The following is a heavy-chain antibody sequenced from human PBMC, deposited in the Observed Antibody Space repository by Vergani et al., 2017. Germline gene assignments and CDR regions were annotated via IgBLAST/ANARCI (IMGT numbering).Heavy chain of an antibody. Sequence: EVQMLESGGGLVQPGGSRRLSCVASGLTFSNYHMNWFRQAPGKGLEWVSTISGGDDTSAYAESVKGRFTISRDNAKNTLYLQMNSLRAEDTAVYYCGKLTHGTLLMGDPICGHWGQGTLVTVSS. CDR2: ISGGDDTS. CDR1: GLTFSNYH. J-gene: IGHJ4*02. V-gene: IGHV3-23*01. CDR3: GKLTHGTLLMGDPICGH. D-gene: IGHD1/OR15-1a*01.